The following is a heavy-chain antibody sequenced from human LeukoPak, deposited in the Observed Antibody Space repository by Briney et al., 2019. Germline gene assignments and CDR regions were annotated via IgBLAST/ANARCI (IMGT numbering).Heavy chain of an antibody. CDR3: TKSTDYWYYGMDV. V-gene: IGHV3-23*01. J-gene: IGHJ6*02. CDR1: GFTFSTFA. CDR2: IGANVGST. Sequence: PGGSLRLSCVASGFTFSTFAMYWLRQAPGKGLEWVSPIGANVGSTSYADSVRGRFTISRDNSRNTLYLQMSSLRTDDTATYYCTKSTDYWYYGMDVWGQGTTVTVSS. D-gene: IGHD2-8*02.